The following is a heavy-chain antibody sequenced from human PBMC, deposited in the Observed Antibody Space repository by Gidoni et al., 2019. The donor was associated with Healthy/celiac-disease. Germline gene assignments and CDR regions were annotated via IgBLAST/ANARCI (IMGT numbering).Heavy chain of an antibody. V-gene: IGHV4-39*01. J-gene: IGHJ4*02. Sequence: QLQLQESGPGLVKPSETLSLTCTVSGGSIRSSSYYWGWIRQPPGKGLEWIGSIYYSGSTYYNPSLKSRVTISVDTSKNQFSLKLSSVTAADTAVYYCARRSTGVTISDLIDYWGQGTLVTVSS. CDR1: GGSIRSSSYY. CDR2: IYYSGST. CDR3: ARRSTGVTISDLIDY. D-gene: IGHD3-3*01.